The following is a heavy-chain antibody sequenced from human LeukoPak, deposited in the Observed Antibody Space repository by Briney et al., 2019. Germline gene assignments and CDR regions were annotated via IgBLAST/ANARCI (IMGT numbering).Heavy chain of an antibody. CDR3: ARAPTSLSNPYYFDY. Sequence: GESLKISCKASGYSFANYWFGWVRQLPGKGLEWMGIIYPGDSDTRYSPSFRGQVTISADESISTAFLRWKSLKASDTAMYYYARAPTSLSNPYYFDYWGQGTLVTVSS. CDR2: IYPGDSDT. J-gene: IGHJ4*02. CDR1: GYSFANYW. D-gene: IGHD4-11*01. V-gene: IGHV5-51*01.